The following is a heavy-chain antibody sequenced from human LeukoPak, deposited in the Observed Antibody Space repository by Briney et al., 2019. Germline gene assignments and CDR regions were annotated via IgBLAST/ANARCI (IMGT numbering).Heavy chain of an antibody. D-gene: IGHD4-17*01. CDR3: ARVYGVTYSGAFDI. Sequence: GGSLRLSCAASGFPFNAYWMTWVRQAPGKGLEWVANIRQDGDTKYYVDSVKGRFTISRDNAMNSLYLQMNSLRAEDTAVYYCARVYGVTYSGAFDIWGQGTMVTVSS. CDR1: GFPFNAYW. CDR2: IRQDGDTK. J-gene: IGHJ3*02. V-gene: IGHV3-7*01.